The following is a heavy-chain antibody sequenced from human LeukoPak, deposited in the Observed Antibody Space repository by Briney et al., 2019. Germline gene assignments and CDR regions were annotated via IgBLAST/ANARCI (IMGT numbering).Heavy chain of an antibody. CDR2: IYSGGST. J-gene: IGHJ4*02. CDR3: ARGVAENYYFDY. CDR1: GFTVSSNY. V-gene: IGHV3-66*01. D-gene: IGHD1-14*01. Sequence: PGGSPRLSCAASGFTVSSNYMSWVRQAPGKGLEWVSVIYSGGSTYYADSVKGRFTISRDNSKNTLYLQMNSLRAEDTAVYYCARGVAENYYFDYWGQGTLVTVSS.